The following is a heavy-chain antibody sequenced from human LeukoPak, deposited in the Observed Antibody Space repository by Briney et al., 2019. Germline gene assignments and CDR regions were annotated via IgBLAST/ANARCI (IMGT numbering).Heavy chain of an antibody. V-gene: IGHV3-30*18. CDR3: AKDAGSGYSN. CDR2: ISYDGSNK. J-gene: IGHJ4*02. CDR1: GSTFSSYG. Sequence: PGGSLRLSCAASGSTFSSYGMHWVRQAPGKGLEWVAVISYDGSNKYYADSVKGRFTISRDNSKNTLYLQMRAEDTAVYYCAKDAGSGYSNWGQGTLVTVSS. D-gene: IGHD3-22*01.